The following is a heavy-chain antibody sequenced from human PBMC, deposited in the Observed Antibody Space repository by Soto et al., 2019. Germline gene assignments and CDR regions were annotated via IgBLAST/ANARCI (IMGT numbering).Heavy chain of an antibody. CDR3: ARERIAVGCFDP. J-gene: IGHJ5*02. CDR2: ISAYNGNA. Sequence: GASVKVSCKASGGTFSSYTISWVRQAPGQGLEWMGWISAYNGNADYAQKSQGWVTMTRDTSISTAYMELSRLRSDDTAVYYCARERIAVGCFDPWGQGTLVTVSS. V-gene: IGHV1-2*04. CDR1: GGTFSSYT. D-gene: IGHD6-19*01.